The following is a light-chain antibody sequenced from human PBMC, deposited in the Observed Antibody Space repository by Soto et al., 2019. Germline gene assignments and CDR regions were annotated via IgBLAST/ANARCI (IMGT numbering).Light chain of an antibody. J-gene: IGLJ1*01. CDR2: IND. V-gene: IGLV1-44*01. CDR1: SANIGDNP. CDR3: AAWDDSLNAL. Sequence: QSVLTQPPSATVTPGQRITISYSGRSANIGDNPVNCYQQLPGAAPKLLIYINDQRPSGVPDRFSGSKSGTSASLAISGRQPEDEADYYCAAWDDSLNALVGTGTKVTVL.